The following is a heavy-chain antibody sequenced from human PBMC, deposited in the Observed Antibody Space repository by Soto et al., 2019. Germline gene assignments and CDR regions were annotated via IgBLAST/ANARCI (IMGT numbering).Heavy chain of an antibody. CDR3: AKCMGSSWIGVIDN. J-gene: IGHJ4*02. Sequence: GGSLRLSCAASGFTVSTNYMSWVRQSPGKGLEWVSVIYTGGSTYYADSVKGRFTISRDNSKNRLFLQMNSLRAEDTAIYYCAKCMGSSWIGVIDNWGQGTLVTGSS. D-gene: IGHD6-13*01. V-gene: IGHV3-53*01. CDR2: IYTGGST. CDR1: GFTVSTNY.